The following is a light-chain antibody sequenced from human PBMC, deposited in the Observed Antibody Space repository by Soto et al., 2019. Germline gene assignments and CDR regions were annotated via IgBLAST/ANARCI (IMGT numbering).Light chain of an antibody. CDR3: QHYDTSLST. CDR2: GAS. Sequence: DIVLTQSPGTLSLSPGERATLSCRASQSIDTISLAWYQQKPGQAPRLLIYGASTRSTRIPDRFGGSGSGTDFTLTISRLEPEDFAVYYCQHYDTSLSTFGGGTTVDI. CDR1: QSIDTIS. J-gene: IGKJ4*01. V-gene: IGKV3-20*01.